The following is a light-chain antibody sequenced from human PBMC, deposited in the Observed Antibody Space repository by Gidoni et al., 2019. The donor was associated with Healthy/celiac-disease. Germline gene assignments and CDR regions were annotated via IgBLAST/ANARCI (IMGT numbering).Light chain of an antibody. Sequence: AIQMTQSPSSLSASVGDRVTITCRASQGIRNDLGWYQQKPGKAPKLLIYAASSLQSGVPSRFSGIGSGTDFTLPISSLQPEDFATYYCLQDYNYPYTFGQGTKLEIK. CDR1: QGIRND. J-gene: IGKJ2*01. CDR2: AAS. V-gene: IGKV1-6*01. CDR3: LQDYNYPYT.